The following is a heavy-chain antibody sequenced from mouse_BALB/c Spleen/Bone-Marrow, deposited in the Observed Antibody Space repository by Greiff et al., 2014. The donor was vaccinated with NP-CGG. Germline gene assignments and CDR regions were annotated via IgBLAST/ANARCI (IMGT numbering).Heavy chain of an antibody. CDR2: IYPGNGDT. CDR1: GYTFTSYN. D-gene: IGHD4-1*01. CDR3: ARSNWDGGNYFDY. V-gene: IGHV1-12*01. J-gene: IGHJ2*01. Sequence: LQQSGAELVKPGASVKMSCKASGYTFTSYNMHWVKQTPGQGLEWIGTIYPGNGDTSYNQKFKGKATLNADKSSSTAYMQLSSLTSEDSAVYYCARSNWDGGNYFDYWGQGTTLTVSS.